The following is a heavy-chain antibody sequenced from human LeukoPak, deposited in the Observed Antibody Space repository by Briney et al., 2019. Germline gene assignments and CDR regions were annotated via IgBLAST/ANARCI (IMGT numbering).Heavy chain of an antibody. CDR2: IGNIYYSGST. V-gene: IGHV4-39*01. J-gene: IGHJ4*02. CDR3: AGGGNDYGDPPGY. D-gene: IGHD4-17*01. Sequence: SETLSLTCTVSGGSISSSSYYWGWIRQTPGKGLEWIGSIGNIYYSGSTYYNPSLKSRVTISVDTSKNQFSLKLSSVTAADTAVYYCAGGGNDYGDPPGYWGQGTLVTVSS. CDR1: GGSISSSSYY.